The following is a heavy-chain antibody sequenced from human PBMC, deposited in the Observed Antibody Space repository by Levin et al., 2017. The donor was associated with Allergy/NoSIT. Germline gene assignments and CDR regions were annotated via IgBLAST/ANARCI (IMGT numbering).Heavy chain of an antibody. CDR2: IKQDGSEK. CDR1: GFTFSSYW. J-gene: IGHJ4*02. D-gene: IGHD6-19*01. V-gene: IGHV3-7*01. Sequence: GGSLRLSCAASGFTFSSYWMSWVRQAPGKGLEWVANIKQDGSEKYYVDSVKGRFTISRDNAKNSLYLQMNSLRAEDTAVYYCAREGYSSGWSGGNYFDYWGQGTLVTVSS. CDR3: AREGYSSGWSGGNYFDY.